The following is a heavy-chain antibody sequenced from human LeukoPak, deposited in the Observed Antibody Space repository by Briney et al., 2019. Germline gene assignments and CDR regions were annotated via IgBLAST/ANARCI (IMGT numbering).Heavy chain of an antibody. Sequence: SETLSLTCTASGGSISTYYWNWIRQPPGKGLEWIGYVHYSGNTNYNPSLKSRVTISLDTSKNQFSVKLTSVTAADTAMYYCAKSDGSGNYFDYWGQGALVAVSS. CDR2: VHYSGNT. CDR1: GGSISTYY. CDR3: AKSDGSGNYFDY. V-gene: IGHV4-59*01. J-gene: IGHJ4*02. D-gene: IGHD3-10*01.